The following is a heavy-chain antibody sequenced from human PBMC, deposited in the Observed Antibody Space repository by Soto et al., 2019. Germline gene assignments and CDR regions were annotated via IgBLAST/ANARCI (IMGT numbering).Heavy chain of an antibody. V-gene: IGHV4-59*01. J-gene: IGHJ5*02. D-gene: IGHD4-17*01. CDR1: GDSIDTGY. CDR3: ARERTTVVTPRSSKYNNGFDP. Sequence: QVQLQESGPGLVKPSETLSLTCSVSGDSIDTGYWNWIRQPPGKGLEWIGYISYSGSTNYNPSLRSRVSISVDTSKNQFSLNLRSVTAADTAVYYCARERTTVVTPRSSKYNNGFDPWGRGSLVIVSS. CDR2: ISYSGST.